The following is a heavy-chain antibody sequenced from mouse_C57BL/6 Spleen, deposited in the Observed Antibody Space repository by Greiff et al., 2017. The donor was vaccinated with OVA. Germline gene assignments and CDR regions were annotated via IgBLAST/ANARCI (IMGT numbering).Heavy chain of an antibody. CDR1: GYTFTSSW. D-gene: IGHD1-1*01. CDR3: ARDYGTGWFAY. V-gene: IGHV1-7*01. Sequence: VQLQQSGAELAKPGASVQLSCKASGYTFTSSWLHLVKHRPGPGLDLIGYINPCRGYTKYNQKFKDKATLTADKSSSTAYMQLSSLTYEDSAVYYCARDYGTGWFAYWGQGTLVTVSA. CDR2: INPCRGYT. J-gene: IGHJ3*01.